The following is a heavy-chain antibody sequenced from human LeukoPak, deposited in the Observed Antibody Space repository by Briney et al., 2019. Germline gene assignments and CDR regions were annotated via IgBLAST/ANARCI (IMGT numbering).Heavy chain of an antibody. CDR1: GYTFTSYA. CDR2: INTNTGNP. CDR3: AREGSSSWYPYYGMDV. J-gene: IGHJ6*02. D-gene: IGHD6-13*01. V-gene: IGHV7-4-1*02. Sequence: GASVKVSCKASGYTFTSYAMNWVRQAPGQGLEWMGWINTNTGNPTYAQGFTGRFVFSLDTSVSTAYLQISSLKAEDTAVYYCAREGSSSWYPYYGMDVWGQGTTVTVSS.